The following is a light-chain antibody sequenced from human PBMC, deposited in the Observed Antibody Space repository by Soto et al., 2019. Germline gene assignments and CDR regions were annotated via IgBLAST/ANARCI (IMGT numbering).Light chain of an antibody. CDR3: QQYNNWPLT. CDR2: GAS. V-gene: IGKV3-15*01. Sequence: EIVMTQSPATLSVSPGERATLSCRASQTVITNFAWYQQKPGQAPRLLIYGASTRATGIPARFSGSGSGTDFTLTISSLQSADCAVYYCQQYNNWPLTFGGGTKVEMK. J-gene: IGKJ4*01. CDR1: QTVITN.